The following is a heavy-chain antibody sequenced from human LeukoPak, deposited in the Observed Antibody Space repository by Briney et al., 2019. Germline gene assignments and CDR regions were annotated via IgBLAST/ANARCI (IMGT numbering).Heavy chain of an antibody. CDR1: GFTFSSYS. D-gene: IGHD5-12*01. J-gene: IGHJ5*02. Sequence: GGSLRLSCAASGFTFSSYSMNWVRQAPGKGLEWVSSISSSSSYIYYAESVKGRFTISRDNAKNSLYLQMNSLRAEDTAVYYCASVDFFDPWAWGQGTLVTVSS. CDR2: ISSSSSYI. CDR3: ASVDFFDPWA. V-gene: IGHV3-21*01.